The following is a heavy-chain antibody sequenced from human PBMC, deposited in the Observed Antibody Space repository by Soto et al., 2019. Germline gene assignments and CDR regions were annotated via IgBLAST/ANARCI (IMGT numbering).Heavy chain of an antibody. J-gene: IGHJ6*02. V-gene: IGHV3-30*04. CDR1: GFTFSSYA. CDR3: AKTDIVVVPAAIPGMDV. Sequence: SGGSLRLSCAASGFTFSSYAMHWVRQAPGKGLEWVAVISYDGSNKYYADSVKGRFTISRDNSKNTLYLQMNSLRAEDTAVYYCAKTDIVVVPAAIPGMDVWGQGITVTISS. CDR2: ISYDGSNK. D-gene: IGHD2-2*01.